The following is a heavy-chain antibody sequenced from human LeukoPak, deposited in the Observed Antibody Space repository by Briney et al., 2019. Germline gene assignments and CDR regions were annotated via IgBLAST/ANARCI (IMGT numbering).Heavy chain of an antibody. D-gene: IGHD5-18*01. V-gene: IGHV4-39*01. CDR2: IYYSGST. J-gene: IGHJ4*02. CDR3: ARGGRVDTAMVSVY. CDR1: GGSISSSSYY. Sequence: SETLSLTCTVSGGSISSSSYYWGWIRQPPGKGLEWIGSIYYSGSTYYNPSLKSRVTISVDTSKNQFSLKLSSVTAADTAVYYCARGGRVDTAMVSVYWGQGTLVTVSS.